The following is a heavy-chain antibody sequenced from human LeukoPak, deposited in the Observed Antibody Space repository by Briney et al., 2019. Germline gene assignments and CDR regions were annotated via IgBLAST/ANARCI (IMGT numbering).Heavy chain of an antibody. CDR1: GFTFSSYW. D-gene: IGHD2-2*02. Sequence: GGSLRLSCAASGFTFSSYWMHWVRQAPGKGLVWVSRINSDGSSTSYADSVKGRFTISRDNAKNTLYLQMNSLRAEDTAVYYCAKYPDHYYYYMDVWGKGTTVTVSS. V-gene: IGHV3-74*01. J-gene: IGHJ6*03. CDR2: INSDGSST. CDR3: AKYPDHYYYYMDV.